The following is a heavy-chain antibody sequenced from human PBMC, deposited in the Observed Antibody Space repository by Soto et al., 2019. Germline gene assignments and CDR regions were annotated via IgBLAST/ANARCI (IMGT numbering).Heavy chain of an antibody. D-gene: IGHD5-12*01. CDR3: ARDLGSGYDPGDY. Sequence: QVQLVQSGAXVKKPGSSVKVSCKTSGDIFSGYSISWVRQAPGQGLEWMGGIIPIFGTTNYAQRFHGRVTITADKSTSTVYMELYSLKSEDTAVYYCARDLGSGYDPGDYWGQGTLVTVSS. J-gene: IGHJ4*02. V-gene: IGHV1-69*14. CDR1: GDIFSGYS. CDR2: IIPIFGTT.